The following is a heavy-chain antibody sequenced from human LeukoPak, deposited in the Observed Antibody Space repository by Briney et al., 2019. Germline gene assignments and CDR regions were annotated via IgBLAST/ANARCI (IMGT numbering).Heavy chain of an antibody. D-gene: IGHD5-24*01. Sequence: PGGSLRLSCAASGFTFSSYSMNWVRQAPGKGLEWVSYISSSSSTIYYADSVKGRFTISRDNAKNSLYLQMNSLRAEDTAVYYCARDPARWLQSSSDAFDIWGQGTMVTVSS. CDR2: ISSSSSTI. J-gene: IGHJ3*02. CDR1: GFTFSSYS. CDR3: ARDPARWLQSSSDAFDI. V-gene: IGHV3-48*01.